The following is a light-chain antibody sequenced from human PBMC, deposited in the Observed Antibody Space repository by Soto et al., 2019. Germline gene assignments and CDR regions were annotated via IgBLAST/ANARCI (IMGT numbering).Light chain of an antibody. CDR2: GNS. J-gene: IGLJ3*02. Sequence: QSVLTQPPSVSGAPGPRVTISCTVSSSNIGAGYDVHWYQQLPGTAPKLLIYGNSNRPSGVPDRFSGSKSGTSASLAITGLQADDEADYYCQSYDSSLSGWVFGGGTKLTVL. V-gene: IGLV1-40*01. CDR3: QSYDSSLSGWV. CDR1: SSNIGAGYD.